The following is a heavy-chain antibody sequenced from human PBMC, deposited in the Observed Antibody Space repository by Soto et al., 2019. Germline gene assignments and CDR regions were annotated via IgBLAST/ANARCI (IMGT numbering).Heavy chain of an antibody. CDR2: ISSSSSYI. J-gene: IGHJ4*02. CDR3: ARGRAGTTASFRYFDY. D-gene: IGHD1-7*01. Sequence: GGSLRLSCAASGFTFSSYSMNWVRQAPGKGLEWVSSISSSSSYIYYADSVKGRFTISRDNAKNSLYLQMNSLRAEDTAVYYCARGRAGTTASFRYFDYWGQGTLVTVSS. CDR1: GFTFSSYS. V-gene: IGHV3-21*01.